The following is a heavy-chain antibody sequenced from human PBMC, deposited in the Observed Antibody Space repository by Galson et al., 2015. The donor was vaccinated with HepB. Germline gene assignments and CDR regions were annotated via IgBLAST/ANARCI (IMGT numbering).Heavy chain of an antibody. CDR1: GGSIRSYY. Sequence: LSLTCTVSGGSIRSYYWSWIRQPPGKGLEWIGYIYYSGSTNYNPSLKSRVTISVDTSKNQFSLKLSSVTAADTAVYYCARLLLWFGELYFDYWGQGTLVTVSS. D-gene: IGHD3-10*01. CDR2: IYYSGST. V-gene: IGHV4-59*01. CDR3: ARLLLWFGELYFDY. J-gene: IGHJ4*02.